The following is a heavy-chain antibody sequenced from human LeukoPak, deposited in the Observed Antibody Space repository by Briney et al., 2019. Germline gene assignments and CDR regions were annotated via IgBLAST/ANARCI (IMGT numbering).Heavy chain of an antibody. CDR1: GYTFTSYD. D-gene: IGHD3-9*01. V-gene: IGHV1-18*01. J-gene: IGHJ4*02. CDR2: MNPNSGNT. Sequence: ASVKVSCKASGYTFTSYDINWVRQATGQGLEWMGWMNPNSGNTNYAQKLQGRVTMTTDTSTSTAYMELRSLRSDDTAVYYCARGSADNYDILTGSPDYWGQGTLVTVSS. CDR3: ARGSADNYDILTGSPDY.